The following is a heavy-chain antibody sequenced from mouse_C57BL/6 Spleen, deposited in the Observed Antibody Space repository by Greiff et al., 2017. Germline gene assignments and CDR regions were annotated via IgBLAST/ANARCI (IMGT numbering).Heavy chain of an antibody. CDR1: GFTFSSYA. CDR3: AREGPYSYYFDY. CDR2: ISDGGSYT. D-gene: IGHD2-10*01. V-gene: IGHV5-4*01. Sequence: DVHLVESGGGLVKPGGSLKLSCAASGFTFSSYAMSWVRQTPEKRLEWVATISDGGSYTYYPDNVKGRFTISRDNAKNNLYLQMSHLKSEDTAMYYCAREGPYSYYFDYWGQGTTLTVSS. J-gene: IGHJ2*01.